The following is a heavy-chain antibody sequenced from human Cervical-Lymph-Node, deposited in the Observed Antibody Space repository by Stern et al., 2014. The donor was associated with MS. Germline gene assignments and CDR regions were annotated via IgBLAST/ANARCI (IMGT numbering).Heavy chain of an antibody. J-gene: IGHJ4*02. CDR2: LYWGDDK. D-gene: IGHD3-16*01. V-gene: IGHV2-5*02. CDR3: AYRGRTGSFDS. CDR1: GFALSASGEG. Sequence: QITLKEPGPPLVKPTQTLTLTCTFSGFALSASGEGVGWIRQPPGKALEWLALLYWGDDKRYSPSLANRLNLIKDTSKSQVVLTVTNVDPVDTGTYYCAYRGRTGSFDSWGQGALVVVSS.